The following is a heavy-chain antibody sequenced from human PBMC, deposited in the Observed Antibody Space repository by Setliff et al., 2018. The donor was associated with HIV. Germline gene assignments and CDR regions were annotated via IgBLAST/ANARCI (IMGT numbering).Heavy chain of an antibody. J-gene: IGHJ6*03. CDR1: GFMFGDYD. D-gene: IGHD1-20*01. Sequence: PGGSLRLSCIASGFMFGDYDISWVRQAPGKGLGWVGLIRSNGVTEYGASVKGRFSITRDDSRSVAYLQMNSLWTEDTAIYYCSRMEYNTLGTFFYYYYMDVWGKGTTVTVSS. CDR2: IRSNGVT. V-gene: IGHV3-49*04. CDR3: SRMEYNTLGTFFYYYYMDV.